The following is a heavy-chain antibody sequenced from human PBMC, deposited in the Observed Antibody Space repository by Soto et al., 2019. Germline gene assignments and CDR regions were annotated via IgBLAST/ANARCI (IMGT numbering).Heavy chain of an antibody. CDR3: ASTPFYDFWSGYYRFDY. Sequence: ASVNVSCKSSGGTFSSYSISWVRQAPGQGLEWMGGIIPIFGTANYAQKFQGRVTITADKSTSTAYMELSSLRSEDTAVYYCASTPFYDFWSGYYRFDYWGQGTLVTVSS. J-gene: IGHJ4*02. CDR1: GGTFSSYS. D-gene: IGHD3-3*01. V-gene: IGHV1-69*06. CDR2: IIPIFGTA.